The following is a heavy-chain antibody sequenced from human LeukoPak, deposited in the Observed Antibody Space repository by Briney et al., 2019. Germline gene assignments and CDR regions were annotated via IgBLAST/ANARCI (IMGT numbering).Heavy chain of an antibody. V-gene: IGHV4-59*08. CDR1: GGSIGTYY. J-gene: IGHJ6*03. CDR3: ARHIGGGIEDMDV. CDR2: IYVTGT. D-gene: IGHD3-16*02. Sequence: SETLSLTCTVSGGSIGTYYWSWIRQSPGKGLEWIGYIYVTGTRYNPYLQSRVTISVDRCRNQFFLKMSSVTAADTAVYYCARHIGGGIEDMDVWGKGTKVIVSS.